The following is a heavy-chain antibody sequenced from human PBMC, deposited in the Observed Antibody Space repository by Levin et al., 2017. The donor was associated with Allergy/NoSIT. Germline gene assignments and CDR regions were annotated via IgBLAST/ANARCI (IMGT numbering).Heavy chain of an antibody. D-gene: IGHD5-18*01. CDR3: AREMADTAADTFDI. J-gene: IGHJ3*02. CDR2: ISPYNGDT. Sequence: PGESLKISCKASGYSFTFFGISWVRQAPGQGLEWMGWISPYNGDTNYAQKFQGRVTMTTDTSTSTAYMELRGLRSDDTAVYYCAREMADTAADTFDIWGQGTMVTVFS. V-gene: IGHV1-18*01. CDR1: GYSFTFFG.